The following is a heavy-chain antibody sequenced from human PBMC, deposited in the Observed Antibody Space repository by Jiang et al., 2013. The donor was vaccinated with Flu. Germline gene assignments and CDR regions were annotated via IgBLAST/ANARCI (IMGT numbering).Heavy chain of an antibody. V-gene: IGHV4-59*01. CDR1: GGSISSYY. CDR2: IYYSGST. Sequence: GPGLVKPSETLSLTCTVSGGSISSYYWSWIRQPPGKGLEWIGYIYYSGSTNYNPSLKSRVTISVDTSKNQFSLKLSSVTAADTAVYYCARDLSGGGGYFDYWGQGTLVTVSS. J-gene: IGHJ4*02. CDR3: ARDLSGGGGYFDY.